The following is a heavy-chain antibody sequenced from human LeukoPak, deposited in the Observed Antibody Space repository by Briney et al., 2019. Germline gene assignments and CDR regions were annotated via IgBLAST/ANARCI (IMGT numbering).Heavy chain of an antibody. Sequence: GGSLRLSCAASVFTVIPNDMPWGRQAPGKGLEWVSVLYSDGNTKYADSVQGRFTISRANSKNTLYREMNSLSPDDTAVYYCARGVEPLAANTLAYWGQGTLVTVSS. CDR1: VFTVIPND. CDR3: ARGVEPLAANTLAY. CDR2: LYSDGNT. V-gene: IGHV3-53*01. D-gene: IGHD1-14*01. J-gene: IGHJ4*02.